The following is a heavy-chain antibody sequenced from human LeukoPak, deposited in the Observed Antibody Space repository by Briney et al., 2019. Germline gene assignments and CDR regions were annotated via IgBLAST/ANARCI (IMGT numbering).Heavy chain of an antibody. V-gene: IGHV3-74*01. D-gene: IGHD2-15*01. CDR1: GFTFRSYW. CDR2: VNTDGSST. CDR3: ARVKDTSYGMDV. Sequence: PGGSLRLSCAASGFTFRSYWMHWVRHAPGKGLVWVSRVNTDGSSTSYADSVKGRFTISRDNAKNTLYLQMNSLRAEDTAVYYCARVKDTSYGMDVWGQGTTLTVSS. J-gene: IGHJ6*02.